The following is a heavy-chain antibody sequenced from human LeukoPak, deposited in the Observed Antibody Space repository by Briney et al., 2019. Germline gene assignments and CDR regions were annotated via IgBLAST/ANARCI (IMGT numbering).Heavy chain of an antibody. CDR1: GYTFTSYP. J-gene: IGHJ4*02. Sequence: ASVKVSCNASGYTFTSYPISWVRQAPGQGLEWMGWITTYNGNTNYAQKLQGRVTMTTDTSTSTAYMDLRGLRSDDTAVYYCARGYDYGDYVEDFDYWGQGTLVTVSS. D-gene: IGHD4-17*01. CDR3: ARGYDYGDYVEDFDY. V-gene: IGHV1-18*01. CDR2: ITTYNGNT.